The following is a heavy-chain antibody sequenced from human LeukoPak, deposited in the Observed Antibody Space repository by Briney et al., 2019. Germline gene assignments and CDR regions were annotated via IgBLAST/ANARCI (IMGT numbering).Heavy chain of an antibody. CDR3: ARLSSIPSGSVLDY. Sequence: SETLSLTCSVSGGSMRSYYWSWIRQSPGQGLEYIGFIYYSGLTNYNPSLKSRVTISLDTSKNQFSLNLNSVTIADTAIYYCARLSSIPSGSVLDYWGRGALVTVSS. J-gene: IGHJ4*02. D-gene: IGHD1-26*01. CDR2: IYYSGLT. V-gene: IGHV4-59*01. CDR1: GGSMRSYY.